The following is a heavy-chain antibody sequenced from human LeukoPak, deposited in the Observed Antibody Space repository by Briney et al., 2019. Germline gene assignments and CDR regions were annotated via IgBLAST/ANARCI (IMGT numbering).Heavy chain of an antibody. CDR1: GGTFSSYA. CDR2: FDPEDGET. CDR3: ATGSNMEMATIPDY. Sequence: ASVKVSCKASGGTFSSYAISWVRQAPGKGLEWMGGFDPEDGETIYAQKFQGRVTMTEDTSTDTAYMELSSLRSEDTAVYYCATGSNMEMATIPDYWGQGTLVTVSS. D-gene: IGHD5-24*01. J-gene: IGHJ4*02. V-gene: IGHV1-24*01.